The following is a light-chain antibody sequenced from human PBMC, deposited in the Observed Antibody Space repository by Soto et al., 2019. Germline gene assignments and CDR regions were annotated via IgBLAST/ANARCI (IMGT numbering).Light chain of an antibody. V-gene: IGLV2-18*02. CDR1: SSDIGSYSR. Sequence: QSVLTQPPSVSGSPGQSVTISCTGTSSDIGSYSRVSWYQQPPGTAPNLMIYQVSNRPSGVPDRFSGSKSGNTASLTISGRQAEDEADYYCSSYSSSSTLVVFGGGTKLTVL. CDR3: SSYSSSSTLVV. CDR2: QVS. J-gene: IGLJ2*01.